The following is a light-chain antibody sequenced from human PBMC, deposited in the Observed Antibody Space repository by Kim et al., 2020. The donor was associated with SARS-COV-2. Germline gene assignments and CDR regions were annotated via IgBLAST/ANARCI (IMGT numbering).Light chain of an antibody. Sequence: QSALTQPPSASGSPGQSVTISCTGTRRDVGGYNYLSWYQHHPGTAPKLILYEINKRPSGVPDRFSGSKSGSTASLTVSGLQADDEADYYCSSYAGNTNFVVFGGGTQLTVL. J-gene: IGLJ2*01. V-gene: IGLV2-8*01. CDR3: SSYAGNTNFVV. CDR1: RRDVGGYNY. CDR2: EIN.